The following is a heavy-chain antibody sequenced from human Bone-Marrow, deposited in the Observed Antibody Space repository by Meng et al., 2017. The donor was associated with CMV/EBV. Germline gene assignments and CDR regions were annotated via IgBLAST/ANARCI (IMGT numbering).Heavy chain of an antibody. CDR2: INPSGGST. CDR3: ARVIATVTTNDAFDI. CDR1: GYTFTGYY. Sequence: ASVKVSCKASGYTFTGYYMHWVRQAPGQGLEWMGIINPSGGSTSYAQKFQGRVTMTRDTSTSTVYMELSSLRSEDTAVYYCARVIATVTTNDAFDIWGQGTMVTV. V-gene: IGHV1-46*01. D-gene: IGHD4-17*01. J-gene: IGHJ3*02.